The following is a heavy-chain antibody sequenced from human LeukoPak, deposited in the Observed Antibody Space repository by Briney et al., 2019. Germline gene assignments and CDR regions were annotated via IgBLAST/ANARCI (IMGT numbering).Heavy chain of an antibody. Sequence: GGSLRLSCAASGFSISNYWMSWVRQAPGKGLEWVANIKDDGSDKYYVDSVEGRFTISRDNAKNSLYLQMNSLRVEDTAVYYCARDQSSRPLGYWGQGTLVTVFS. CDR1: GFSISNYW. J-gene: IGHJ4*02. CDR3: ARDQSSRPLGY. CDR2: IKDDGSDK. V-gene: IGHV3-7*01. D-gene: IGHD3-16*01.